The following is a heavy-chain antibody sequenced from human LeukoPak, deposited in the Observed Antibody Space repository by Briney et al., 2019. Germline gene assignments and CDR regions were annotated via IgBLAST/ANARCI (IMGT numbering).Heavy chain of an antibody. CDR3: ARALGANPPTEYFQH. D-gene: IGHD1-26*01. CDR1: GYTFTSYY. V-gene: IGHV1-46*01. J-gene: IGHJ1*01. Sequence: ASVKVSCKASGYTFTSYYMHWVRQAPGQGLEWMGIINPSGGSTSYAQKFQGRVTMTRDTSTSTVYMELSSLRSEATAVYYCARALGANPPTEYFQHWGQGTLVTVSS. CDR2: INPSGGST.